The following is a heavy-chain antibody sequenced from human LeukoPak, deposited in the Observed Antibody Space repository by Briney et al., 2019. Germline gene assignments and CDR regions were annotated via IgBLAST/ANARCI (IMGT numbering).Heavy chain of an antibody. D-gene: IGHD4-17*01. CDR3: ARDTDYGDFLFDY. CDR2: INPNSGGT. Sequence: ASVKVSCKASGYTFTGYYMHWVRQAPGQGLEWMGWINPNSGGTNYAQKFQGRVTMTRDTSISTAYMELSRLRSDDTAVYYCARDTDYGDFLFDYWGQGTLVTVSS. J-gene: IGHJ4*02. CDR1: GYTFTGYY. V-gene: IGHV1-2*02.